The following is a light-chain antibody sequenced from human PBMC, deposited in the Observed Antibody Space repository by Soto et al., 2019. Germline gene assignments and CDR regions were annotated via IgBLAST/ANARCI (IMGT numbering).Light chain of an antibody. CDR1: QSVGSTY. CDR2: DTF. V-gene: IGKV3-20*01. Sequence: ETVLTQSPGTLSLSPGERATLSCRASQSVGSTYLAWNQQKPGQAPRLLIYDTFNRATGIPYRFSGSGSGTDFTLTISRLEPEDFAVYHCQQYGNPPWTFGQGTKLEIK. J-gene: IGKJ2*01. CDR3: QQYGNPPWT.